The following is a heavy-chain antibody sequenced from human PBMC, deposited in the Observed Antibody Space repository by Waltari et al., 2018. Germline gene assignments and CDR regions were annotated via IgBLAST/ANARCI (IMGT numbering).Heavy chain of an antibody. CDR3: ARDRAVGAHDAFDI. D-gene: IGHD1-26*01. V-gene: IGHV1-18*01. J-gene: IGHJ3*02. Sequence: QVQLVQSGAEVKKPGASVKVSCKASGYTFTSYGISWVRQAPGHGLEWLGWTAAYNGKTSDAQELQGRVTMTTDTSTSTAYMGLRSLRSDDTAVYYCARDRAVGAHDAFDIWGQGTMVTVSS. CDR1: GYTFTSYG. CDR2: TAAYNGKT.